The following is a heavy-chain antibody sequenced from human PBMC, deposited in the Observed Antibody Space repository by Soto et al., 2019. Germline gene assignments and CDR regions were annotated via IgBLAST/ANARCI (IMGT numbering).Heavy chain of an antibody. D-gene: IGHD3-22*01. CDR3: ARPTYYYDSRGYYRY. V-gene: IGHV3-21*01. J-gene: IGHJ4*02. CDR2: ISSSSSYI. Sequence: EVQLVESGGGLVKPGGSLRLSCAASGFTCSSYSMNWVRQAPGQGLEWDSSISSSSSYIYYADSVKGRFTISRDNTKNSLDRQMHSLRAEDTDVYYCARPTYYYDSRGYYRYWGQGTLVTVSS. CDR1: GFTCSSYS.